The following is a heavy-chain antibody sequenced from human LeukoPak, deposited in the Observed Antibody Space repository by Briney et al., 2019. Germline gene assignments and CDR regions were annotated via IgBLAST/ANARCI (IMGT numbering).Heavy chain of an antibody. V-gene: IGHV4-59*01. J-gene: IGHJ2*01. Sequence: SETLSLTCTVSGGSISSYYWSWIRQPPGKGLEWIGYIYYSGSTNYNPSLKSRVTISVDTSKNQFSLKLSSVTAADTAVYYRARDIRWYFDLWGRGTLVTVSS. CDR3: ARDIRWYFDL. D-gene: IGHD2-21*01. CDR2: IYYSGST. CDR1: GGSISSYY.